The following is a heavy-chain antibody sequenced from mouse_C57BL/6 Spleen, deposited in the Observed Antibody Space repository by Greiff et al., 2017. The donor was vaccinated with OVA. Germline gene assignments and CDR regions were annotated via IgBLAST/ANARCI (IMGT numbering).Heavy chain of an antibody. D-gene: IGHD2-2*01. CDR1: GYTFTNYW. CDR3: ARSGYGYNWYFDV. Sequence: LQESGAELVRPGTSVKMSCKASGYTFTNYWIGWAKQRPGHGLEWIGDIYPGGGYTNYNEKFKGKATLTADKSSSTAYMQFSSLTSEDSAIYYCARSGYGYNWYFDVWGTGTTVTVSS. V-gene: IGHV1-63*01. J-gene: IGHJ1*03. CDR2: IYPGGGYT.